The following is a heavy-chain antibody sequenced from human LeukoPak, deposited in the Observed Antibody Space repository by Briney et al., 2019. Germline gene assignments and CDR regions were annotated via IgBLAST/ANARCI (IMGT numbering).Heavy chain of an antibody. Sequence: PGGSLRLSCAASGFTVSSNYMSWVRQAPGKGLEWVSVIYSGGSTYYADSVKGRFTISRDNSKNTLYLQMNSLRAEDTAVYYCARDLLCGGDCYSRSDYYYYGMDVWGQGTTVTVSS. CDR3: ARDLLCGGDCYSRSDYYYYGMDV. V-gene: IGHV3-66*01. J-gene: IGHJ6*02. D-gene: IGHD2-21*02. CDR1: GFTVSSNY. CDR2: IYSGGST.